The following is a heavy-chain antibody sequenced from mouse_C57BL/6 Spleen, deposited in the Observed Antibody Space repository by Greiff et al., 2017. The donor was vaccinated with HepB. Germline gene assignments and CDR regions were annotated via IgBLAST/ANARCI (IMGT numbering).Heavy chain of an antibody. J-gene: IGHJ4*01. CDR1: GFTFSSYA. CDR2: ISSGGDYI. D-gene: IGHD2-4*01. Sequence: EVQVVESGEGLVKPGGSLKLSCAASGFTFSSYAMSWVRQTPEKRLEWVAYISSGGDYIYYADTVKGRFTISRDNARNTLYLQMSSLKSEDTAMYYCTRALYYDPYYYAMDYWGQGTSVTVSS. V-gene: IGHV5-9-1*02. CDR3: TRALYYDPYYYAMDY.